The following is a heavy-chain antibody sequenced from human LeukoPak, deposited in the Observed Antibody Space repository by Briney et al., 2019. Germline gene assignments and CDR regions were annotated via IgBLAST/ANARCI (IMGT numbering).Heavy chain of an antibody. J-gene: IGHJ5*02. CDR3: ARDTAEYYDFWSGYFPSLNWFDP. D-gene: IGHD3-3*01. CDR2: INPNSGGT. V-gene: IGHV1-2*02. CDR1: GYTFTGYY. Sequence: GASVKVPCKASGYTFTGYYMHWVRQAPGQGLEWMGWINPNSGGTNYAQKFQGRVTMTRDTSISTAYMELSRLRSDDTAVYYCARDTAEYYDFWSGYFPSLNWFDPWGQGTLVTVSS.